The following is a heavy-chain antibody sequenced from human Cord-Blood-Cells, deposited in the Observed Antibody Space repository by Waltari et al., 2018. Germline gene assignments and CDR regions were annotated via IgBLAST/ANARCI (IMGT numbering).Heavy chain of an antibody. CDR2: IYHSGNT. J-gene: IGHJ5*02. D-gene: IGHD2-2*01. Sequence: QVQLQEPGPGLVKPSATLSLTCTVSGYSISSGYHWGWLLQPPGKGLEWIGSIYHSGNTYYTPSLKSRVTISVDTSKNQFSLKLSSVTAADTAVYYCASGVVVPANYWFDPWGQGTLVTVSS. CDR3: ASGVVVPANYWFDP. V-gene: IGHV4-38-2*02. CDR1: GYSISSGYH.